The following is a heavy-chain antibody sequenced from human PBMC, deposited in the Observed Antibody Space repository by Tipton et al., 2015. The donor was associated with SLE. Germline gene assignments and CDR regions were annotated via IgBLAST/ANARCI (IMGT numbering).Heavy chain of an antibody. CDR1: GGSISSTVYY. V-gene: IGHV4-31*03. CDR2: ISYSGST. Sequence: TLSLTCTVSGGSISSTVYYWGWIRQSPGKGLEWIGYISYSGSTNYNSSLKSRLTISVDTSKNQFSLKLSSVTAADTAVYYCARDVGGYNTGWFPYYFDYWGQGTLVTVSS. J-gene: IGHJ4*02. D-gene: IGHD2-8*02. CDR3: ARDVGGYNTGWFPYYFDY.